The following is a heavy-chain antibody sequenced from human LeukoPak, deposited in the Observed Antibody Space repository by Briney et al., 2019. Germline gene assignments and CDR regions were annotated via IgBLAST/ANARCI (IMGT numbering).Heavy chain of an antibody. CDR1: GGTFSSCA. D-gene: IGHD2-2*02. V-gene: IGHV1-69*01. Sequence: SVKVSCKASGGTFSSCAISWVRQAPGQGLEWMGGIIPIFGTANYAQKFQGRVTITADESTSTAYMELSSLRSEDTAVYYCARTGVVVVPAAIVLGPDDYYMDVWGKGTTITVSS. CDR2: IIPIFGTA. J-gene: IGHJ6*03. CDR3: ARTGVVVVPAAIVLGPDDYYMDV.